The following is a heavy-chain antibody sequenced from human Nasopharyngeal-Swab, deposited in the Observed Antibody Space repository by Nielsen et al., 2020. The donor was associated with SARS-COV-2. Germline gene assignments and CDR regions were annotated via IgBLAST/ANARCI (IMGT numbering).Heavy chain of an antibody. V-gene: IGHV3-21*01. J-gene: IGHJ3*02. CDR3: ARDHGDYGAFDI. Sequence: WIRQPPGKGLEWVSSISSSSSYIYYADSVKGRFTISRDNAKNSLYLQMNSLRAEDTAVYYCARDHGDYGAFDIWGQGTMVTASS. CDR2: ISSSSSYI. D-gene: IGHD4-17*01.